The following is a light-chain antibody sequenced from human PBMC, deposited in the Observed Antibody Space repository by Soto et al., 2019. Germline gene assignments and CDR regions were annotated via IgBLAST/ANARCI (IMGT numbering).Light chain of an antibody. CDR1: SSNIGAGYE. J-gene: IGLJ1*01. V-gene: IGLV1-40*01. Sequence: QSVLTQPPSVSGAPGQRVTISCTGSSSNIGAGYEVHWYQQLPGTAPKLLIFGNSNRPSGVPDRFSGSKSGTSASLAITGLRAEDEADYSCQSYDSSLDGDYVFGTGTKVTVL. CDR2: GNS. CDR3: QSYDSSLDGDYV.